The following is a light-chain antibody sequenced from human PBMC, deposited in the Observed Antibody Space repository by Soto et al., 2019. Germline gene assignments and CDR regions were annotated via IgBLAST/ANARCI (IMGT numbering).Light chain of an antibody. V-gene: IGKV3-20*01. J-gene: IGKJ4*01. Sequence: EIVLTQSPGTLSLSPGERAALSCRASQSVSSKFLAWYQQKPGQAPRLLIYAASNRATGIPDRFSGSGSGTDFTLTIGRLEPEDFAVYYCQQYGSSPPLTFGGGTKVDIK. CDR1: QSVSSKF. CDR2: AAS. CDR3: QQYGSSPPLT.